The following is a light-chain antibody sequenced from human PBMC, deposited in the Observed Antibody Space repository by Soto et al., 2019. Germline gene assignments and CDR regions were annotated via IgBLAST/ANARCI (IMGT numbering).Light chain of an antibody. CDR2: LGS. Sequence: DIVMTQSPLSLSVSPGEPASISCRSSQSLLRNNGSNYLVWYVQKPGQSPQLLIYLGSTRASGVHDRFSGSGSGAHFTLIISSVEAADGGVYFCMQAQQTPRTFGAGTKGEIK. CDR3: MQAQQTPRT. V-gene: IGKV2-28*01. J-gene: IGKJ4*01. CDR1: QSLLRNNGSNY.